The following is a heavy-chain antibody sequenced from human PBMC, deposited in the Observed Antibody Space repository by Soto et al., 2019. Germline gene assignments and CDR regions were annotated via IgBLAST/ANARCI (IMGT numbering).Heavy chain of an antibody. Sequence: ASVKVSCKASGGSLSNYGISWVRQAPGQGLEWMGGIIPVFGTANYAQKFQGRVTITADESTNIVYMDVTSLRSEDTAVYYCARLTFGAVGYNYQDAFDIWGQGTMVTVSS. J-gene: IGHJ3*02. D-gene: IGHD5-12*01. CDR2: IIPVFGTA. V-gene: IGHV1-69*13. CDR1: GGSLSNYG. CDR3: ARLTFGAVGYNYQDAFDI.